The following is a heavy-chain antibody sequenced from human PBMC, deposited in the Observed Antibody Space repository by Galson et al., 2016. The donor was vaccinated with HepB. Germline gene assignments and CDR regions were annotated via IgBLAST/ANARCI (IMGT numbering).Heavy chain of an antibody. V-gene: IGHV3-48*03. CDR2: VSSSGTTI. CDR3: AREGGSSSWLDY. CDR1: GFTFSNYE. D-gene: IGHD6-19*01. J-gene: IGHJ4*01. Sequence: SLRLSCAASGFTFSNYEMNWVRQAPGKSLEWVSDVSSSGTTIYYADSVKGRFTISRDSAKSSLYLHMNSLRAEDTAVYYCAREGGSSSWLDYCGHGPRVTASP.